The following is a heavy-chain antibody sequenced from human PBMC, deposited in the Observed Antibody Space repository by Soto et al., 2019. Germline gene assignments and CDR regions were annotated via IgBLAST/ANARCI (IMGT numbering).Heavy chain of an antibody. D-gene: IGHD3-16*01. Sequence: QMQLVQSGPEVKKPGTSVKVSCKASGFTFRNSAVQWVRQTRGQRLEWIGWIVVGSGNTNYAQKFQERITISSDMSTSTAYLELNRLRSEDTAVYYCDADTMQIGVWGQGTLVTVSS. CDR2: IVVGSGNT. V-gene: IGHV1-58*01. J-gene: IGHJ4*02. CDR1: GFTFRNSA. CDR3: DADTMQIGV.